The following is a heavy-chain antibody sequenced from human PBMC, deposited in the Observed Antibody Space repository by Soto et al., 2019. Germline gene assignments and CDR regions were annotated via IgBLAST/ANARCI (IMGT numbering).Heavy chain of an antibody. Sequence: EVQLVESGGGLVQPGGSLRLSCAASGFTFSSYEMNWVRQAPGKGLEWVSYISSSGSTIYYADSVKGRFTISRDNAKYGLYLQKNILRGGDTAFYECTWGQYSSGGGYFDYWGQETLVTVSS. J-gene: IGHJ4*02. V-gene: IGHV3-48*03. CDR3: TWGQYSSGGGYFDY. CDR2: ISSSGSTI. D-gene: IGHD6-19*01. CDR1: GFTFSSYE.